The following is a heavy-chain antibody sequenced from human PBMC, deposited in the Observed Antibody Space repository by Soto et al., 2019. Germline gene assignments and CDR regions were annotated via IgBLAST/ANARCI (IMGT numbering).Heavy chain of an antibody. V-gene: IGHV4-38-2*01. J-gene: IGHJ6*02. CDR3: ARAPSTGTSPVYYGLDV. CDR1: GYSINSGYY. CDR2: IYHTGST. Sequence: SETLSLTCVVSGYSINSGYYWGWIRQPPGKGLEWIGSIYHTGSTYYNPSLKSRVTISVDTSKNQLSLRLSSVTAADTAVYYCARAPSTGTSPVYYGLDVWGQGTTVTVSS. D-gene: IGHD1-7*01.